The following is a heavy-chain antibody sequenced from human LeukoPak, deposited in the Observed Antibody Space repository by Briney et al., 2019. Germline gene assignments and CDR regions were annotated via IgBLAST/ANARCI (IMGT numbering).Heavy chain of an antibody. V-gene: IGHV3-30*18. Sequence: GGSLRLSCAASGFTVSSNYMSWVRQAPGKGLEWVAVISYDGSNKYYADSVKGRFTISRDNSKNTLYLQMNSLRAEDTAVYYCAKEFRCRPAWFDPWGQGTLVTVSS. D-gene: IGHD2-2*01. J-gene: IGHJ5*02. CDR1: GFTVSSNY. CDR2: ISYDGSNK. CDR3: AKEFRCRPAWFDP.